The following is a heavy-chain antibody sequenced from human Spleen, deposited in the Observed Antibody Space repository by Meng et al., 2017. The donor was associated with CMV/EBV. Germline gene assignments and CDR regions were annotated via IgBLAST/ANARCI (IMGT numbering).Heavy chain of an antibody. V-gene: IGHV3-30*02. J-gene: IGHJ4*02. D-gene: IGHD4-11*01. CDR3: AKDLQSGPDY. CDR2: IRYDGSTE. Sequence: SCAASGFTFSSYGMHWVRQAPGKGLEWVSIIRYDGSTEFYTDSVKGRFTTSRDNSKNTLYLQMNSLRAEDTAVYYCAKDLQSGPDYWGQGTLVTVSS. CDR1: GFTFSSYG.